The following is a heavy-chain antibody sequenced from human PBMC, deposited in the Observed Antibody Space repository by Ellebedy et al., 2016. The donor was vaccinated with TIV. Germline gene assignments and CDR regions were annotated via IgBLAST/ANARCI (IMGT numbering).Heavy chain of an antibody. Sequence: PGGSLRLSCAASGFTFRTYAMVRVRQAPGKGLEWISYITSNNDAISYADSVQGRFFVSRDNAASSLFLQMNSLRAEDTAVYYCARLEVWEMGAFDIWGQGTMVTVSS. D-gene: IGHD3-16*01. CDR2: ITSNNDAI. V-gene: IGHV3-48*04. CDR1: GFTFRTYA. CDR3: ARLEVWEMGAFDI. J-gene: IGHJ3*02.